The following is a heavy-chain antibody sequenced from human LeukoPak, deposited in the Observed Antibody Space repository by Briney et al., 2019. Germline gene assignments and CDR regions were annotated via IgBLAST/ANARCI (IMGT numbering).Heavy chain of an antibody. CDR3: ATDPTHGGWPVDY. V-gene: IGHV1-24*01. Sequence: GASVKVSCKVSGYTLTELSMHWVRQAPGKGLEWMGGFDPEDGETIYAQKFQGRVTMTEDTSTDTAYMELSSLRSEDMAVYYCATDPTHGGWPVDYWGQGTLVTVSS. D-gene: IGHD3-16*01. CDR2: FDPEDGET. J-gene: IGHJ4*02. CDR1: GYTLTELS.